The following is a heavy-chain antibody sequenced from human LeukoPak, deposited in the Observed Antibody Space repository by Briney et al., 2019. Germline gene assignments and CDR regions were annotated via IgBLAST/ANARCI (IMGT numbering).Heavy chain of an antibody. V-gene: IGHV3-11*01. Sequence: GGSLRLSCAASGFTFSDYHMSWIRQAPGKGLEWVSYISSSGGTISYADSVKGRFTISRDNAKNSLYLQMNSLRAEDTAVYYCARDALRSYVYFDYWGQGTLVTVSS. J-gene: IGHJ4*02. CDR3: ARDALRSYVYFDY. CDR2: ISSSGGTI. D-gene: IGHD1-26*01. CDR1: GFTFSDYH.